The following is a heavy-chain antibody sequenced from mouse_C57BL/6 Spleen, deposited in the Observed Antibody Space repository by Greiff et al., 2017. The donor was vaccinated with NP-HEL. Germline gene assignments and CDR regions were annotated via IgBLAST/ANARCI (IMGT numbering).Heavy chain of an antibody. V-gene: IGHV1-64*01. CDR1: GYTFTSYW. CDR2: IHPNSGST. D-gene: IGHD2-3*01. J-gene: IGHJ4*01. CDR3: ARAYDGYYYAMDD. Sequence: QVQLQQPGAELVKPGASVKLSCKASGYTFTSYWMHWVKQRPGQGLEWIGMIHPNSGSTNYNEKFKSKATLTVDKSSSTAYMQLSSLTSEDSAVYYCARAYDGYYYAMDDWGQGTSVTVSS.